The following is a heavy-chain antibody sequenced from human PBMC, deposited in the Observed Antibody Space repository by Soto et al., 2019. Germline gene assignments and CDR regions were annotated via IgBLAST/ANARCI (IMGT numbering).Heavy chain of an antibody. J-gene: IGHJ6*02. CDR1: GGTFNRYA. V-gene: IGHV1-69*01. Sequence: QVQLVQSGAEVKKPGSSVKVSCKASGGTFNRYAISWVRQAPGQGLEWMGGIIPIFGIGNDAQRFQGRVTIPADESTGTAYMELSSLRSEDTGVYYCARSAITLFGVVSIPPHYYSEMAVLGQGTTVTVSS. D-gene: IGHD3-3*01. CDR3: ARSAITLFGVVSIPPHYYSEMAV. CDR2: IIPIFGIG.